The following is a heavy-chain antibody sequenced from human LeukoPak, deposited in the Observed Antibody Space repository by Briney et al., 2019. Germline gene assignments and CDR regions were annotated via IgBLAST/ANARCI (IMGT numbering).Heavy chain of an antibody. CDR3: AKRAISRTMVRGVPY. CDR1: GFTFSSYA. D-gene: IGHD3-10*01. Sequence: GGSLRLSCAASGFTFSSYAMGWVRQAPGKGLEWVSAISGSGGSTYYADSVKGRFTISRDNSKNTLYLQMNSLRAEDTAVYCCAKRAISRTMVRGVPYWGQGTLVTVSS. J-gene: IGHJ4*02. CDR2: ISGSGGST. V-gene: IGHV3-23*01.